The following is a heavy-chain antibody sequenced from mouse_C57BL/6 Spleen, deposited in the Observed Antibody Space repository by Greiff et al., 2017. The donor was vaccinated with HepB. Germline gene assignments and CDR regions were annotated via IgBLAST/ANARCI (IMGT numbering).Heavy chain of an antibody. Sequence: VHVKQSVAELVRPGASVKLSCTASGFNIKNTYMHWVKQRPEQGLEWIGRIDPANGNTKYAPKFQGKATITADTSSNTAYLQLSSLTSEDTAIYYCARCDGYYPPQYYFDYWGQGTTLTVSS. D-gene: IGHD2-3*01. CDR2: IDPANGNT. CDR1: GFNIKNTY. CDR3: ARCDGYYPPQYYFDY. J-gene: IGHJ2*01. V-gene: IGHV14-3*01.